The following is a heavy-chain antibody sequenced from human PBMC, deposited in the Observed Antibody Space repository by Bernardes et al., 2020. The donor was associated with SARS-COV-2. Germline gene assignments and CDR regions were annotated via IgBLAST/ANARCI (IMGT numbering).Heavy chain of an antibody. CDR2: ISYDGSNK. CDR1: GFTFSSYG. D-gene: IGHD2-2*01. J-gene: IGHJ4*02. CDR3: AKNLGSYCSSTSCLGDYFDY. Sequence: GGSLRLSCAASGFTFSSYGMHWVRQAPGKGLEWVAVISYDGSNKYYADSVKGRFTISRDNSKNTLYLQMNSLRAEDTAVYYCAKNLGSYCSSTSCLGDYFDYWGQGTLVTVSS. V-gene: IGHV3-30*18.